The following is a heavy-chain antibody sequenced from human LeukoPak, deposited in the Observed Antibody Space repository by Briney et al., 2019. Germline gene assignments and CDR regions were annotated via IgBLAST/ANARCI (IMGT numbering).Heavy chain of an antibody. Sequence: GGSLRLSCAVSGFTVSSNYMWWVRQAPGKGLEWVSDIYSGDSTYYADSVKGRFTISRDNSKNTLYLQMNSLRAEDTAVYYCATDPPMTTVTTDQYYFDYWSQGTLVTVSS. V-gene: IGHV3-66*01. CDR3: ATDPPMTTVTTDQYYFDY. D-gene: IGHD4-11*01. CDR1: GFTVSSNY. J-gene: IGHJ4*02. CDR2: IYSGDST.